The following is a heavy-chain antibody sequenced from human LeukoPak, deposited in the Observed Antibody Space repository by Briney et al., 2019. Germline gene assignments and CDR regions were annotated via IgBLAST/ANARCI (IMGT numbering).Heavy chain of an antibody. CDR3: AKDGWNDIPDY. CDR1: GFTFSSYA. D-gene: IGHD1-1*01. Sequence: PVGSLRLSCAASGFTFSSYAMNWVRQTPGKGLEWVSGIVGSGGITYYADSVKGRFTISRDNSKKTLYLQMNSLRAEDTAVYYCAKDGWNDIPDYWGQGTLVTVSS. V-gene: IGHV3-23*01. CDR2: IVGSGGIT. J-gene: IGHJ4*02.